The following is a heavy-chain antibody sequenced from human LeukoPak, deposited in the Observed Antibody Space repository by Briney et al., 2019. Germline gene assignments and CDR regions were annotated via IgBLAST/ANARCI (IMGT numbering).Heavy chain of an antibody. CDR1: GFTFSTYA. J-gene: IGHJ5*02. Sequence: PGGSLRLSCAASGFTFSTYAMHWIRQPPGKGLEWIGSISYSGSTNYNPSLKSRATISPDTSKNQFSLKLSSVTAADTAVYYCARVGVYGDYGNWFDPWGQGTLVTVSS. V-gene: IGHV4-59*08. CDR3: ARVGVYGDYGNWFDP. D-gene: IGHD4-17*01. CDR2: ISYSGST.